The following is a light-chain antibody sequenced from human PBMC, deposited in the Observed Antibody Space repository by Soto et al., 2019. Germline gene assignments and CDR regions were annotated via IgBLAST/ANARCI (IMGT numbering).Light chain of an antibody. J-gene: IGKJ3*01. Sequence: DIQMTQSPSTLSASVGDRVTITCRASQSISSWLAWYQQKPGKAPKLLIYKGSSLESGVPSKFGGSGSGTEFNLTISSLQPDDFATYYCQHYNSYPFTFGPGTKVDIK. CDR1: QSISSW. CDR2: KGS. V-gene: IGKV1-5*03. CDR3: QHYNSYPFT.